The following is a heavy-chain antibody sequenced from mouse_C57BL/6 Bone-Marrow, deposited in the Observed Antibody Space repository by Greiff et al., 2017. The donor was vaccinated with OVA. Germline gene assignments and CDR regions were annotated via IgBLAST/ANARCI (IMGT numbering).Heavy chain of an antibody. V-gene: IGHV5-12*01. Sequence: EVKLMESGGGLVQPGGSLKLSCAASGFTFSDYYMYWVRQTPEKRLEWVAYISNGGGSTYYPDTVKGRFTISRDNAKNTLYLQMSRLKSEDTAMYYCARRALRDAMDYWGQGTSVTVSS. J-gene: IGHJ4*01. CDR2: ISNGGGST. D-gene: IGHD1-1*01. CDR1: GFTFSDYY. CDR3: ARRALRDAMDY.